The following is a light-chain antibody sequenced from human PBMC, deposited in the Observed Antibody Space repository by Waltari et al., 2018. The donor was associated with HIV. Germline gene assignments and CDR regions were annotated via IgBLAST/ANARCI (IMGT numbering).Light chain of an antibody. V-gene: IGLV1-44*01. CDR2: SNN. CDR1: RSNIGSND. J-gene: IGLJ2*01. CDR3: AVWDDNVNGL. Sequence: QSVLTQSPSVSGTPGQRVPISCSGRRSNIGSNDVTWYHQRPGTAPKLLIYSNNQRPSGVPDRCSGSKSGTSASLAISGLQSEDEADYYCAVWDDNVNGLFGGGTKVTVL.